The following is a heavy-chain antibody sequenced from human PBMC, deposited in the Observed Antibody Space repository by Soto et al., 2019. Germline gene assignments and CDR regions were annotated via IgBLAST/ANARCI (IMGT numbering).Heavy chain of an antibody. D-gene: IGHD6-19*01. J-gene: IGHJ4*02. V-gene: IGHV4-34*01. CDR2: INHSGST. CDR1: GGSFSGYY. CDR3: ARGRYSSGWYARGFDY. Sequence: PSETLSLTCAVYGGSFSGYYWSWIRQPPGKGLEWIGEINHSGSTNYNPSLKSRVTISVDTSKNQFSLKLSSVTAADTAVYYCARGRYSSGWYARGFDYWGQGTLVTV.